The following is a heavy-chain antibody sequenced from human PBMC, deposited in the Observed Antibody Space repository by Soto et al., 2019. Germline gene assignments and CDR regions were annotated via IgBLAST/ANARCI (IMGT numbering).Heavy chain of an antibody. D-gene: IGHD4-17*01. CDR2: IDPSDSYT. J-gene: IGHJ4*02. Sequence: GESLKVSCKGAGDRFTTYWSSWVRQMPGKGLEWMGRIDPSDSYTNYSPSLQGHVTISADKSISTAYLQWSSLKASDTAMYYCARLRLTTVANLDYWGQGTLVTVSS. CDR1: GDRFTTYW. CDR3: ARLRLTTVANLDY. V-gene: IGHV5-10-1*01.